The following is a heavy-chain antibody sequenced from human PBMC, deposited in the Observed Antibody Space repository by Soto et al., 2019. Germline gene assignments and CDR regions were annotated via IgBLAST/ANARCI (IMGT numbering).Heavy chain of an antibody. V-gene: IGHV4-59*01. CDR2: IYFTGST. D-gene: IGHD2-2*02. J-gene: IGHJ4*02. CDR3: ARGSCSSASCYMGDQ. Sequence: SETLSLTCTVSGGSISSYYWSWIRRPPGKGLEWIGYIYFTGSTNYNPSLKSRATISVHTSTNQFSLKLNSVTAADTAVYYCARGSCSSASCYMGDQWGPGTLVTVSS. CDR1: GGSISSYY.